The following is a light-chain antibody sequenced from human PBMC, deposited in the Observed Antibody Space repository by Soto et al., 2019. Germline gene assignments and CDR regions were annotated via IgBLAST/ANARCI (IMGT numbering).Light chain of an antibody. J-gene: IGKJ1*01. CDR2: KAS. CDR3: QQYDNGWT. V-gene: IGKV1-5*03. CDR1: QSISSW. Sequence: DIQMTQSPSTLSASVGDRVTITCRASQSISSWLAWYQQRPGKAPKLLIYKASSLESGVPSRFSGSGSGTQFTLTISSLQPDDLATYYCQQYDNGWTFGQGTKVDIK.